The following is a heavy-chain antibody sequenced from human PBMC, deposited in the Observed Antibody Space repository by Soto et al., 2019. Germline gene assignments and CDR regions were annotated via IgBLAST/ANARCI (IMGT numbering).Heavy chain of an antibody. CDR2: ISWNSGSI. CDR1: GFTFDDYA. Sequence: EVQLVESGGGLVQPGRSLRLSCAAFGFTFDDYAMHWVRQAPGKGLEWVSGISWNSGSIGYADSVKGRFTISRDNTKNSLYLQMNSLRAEDTALYYCAKDSGGWFDPWGQGTLVTVSS. CDR3: AKDSGGWFDP. V-gene: IGHV3-9*01. J-gene: IGHJ5*02.